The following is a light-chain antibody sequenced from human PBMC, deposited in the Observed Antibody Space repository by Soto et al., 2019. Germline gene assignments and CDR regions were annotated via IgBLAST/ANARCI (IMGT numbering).Light chain of an antibody. V-gene: IGLV2-23*03. J-gene: IGLJ1*01. CDR1: SSDVGSYNL. CDR3: CSYAGSSTFEV. Sequence: QSALTQPASVYGSPGQSITISCTGTSSDVGSYNLVSWYQQYPGKAPKLMIYEGSKRPSGVSNRFSGSKSGNTASLTISGLQAEDEADYYCCSYAGSSTFEVFGTGTKLTVL. CDR2: EGS.